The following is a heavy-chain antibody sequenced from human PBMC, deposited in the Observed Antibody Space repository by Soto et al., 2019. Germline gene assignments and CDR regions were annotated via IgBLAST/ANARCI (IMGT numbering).Heavy chain of an antibody. V-gene: IGHV1-69*01. D-gene: IGHD2-15*01. J-gene: IGHJ6*02. CDR1: GGTFSSYA. CDR2: IIPIFGTA. CDR3: ARPQGGSSSLDIYYYYYYGMDV. Sequence: QVQLVQSGAEVKKPGSSVKVSCKAPGGTFSSYAISWVRQAPGQGLEWMGGIIPIFGTANYAQKFQGRVTITADEFTSTGYMELSSLRSEDTAVYYCARPQGGSSSLDIYYYYYYGMDVRGQGTTVTVSS.